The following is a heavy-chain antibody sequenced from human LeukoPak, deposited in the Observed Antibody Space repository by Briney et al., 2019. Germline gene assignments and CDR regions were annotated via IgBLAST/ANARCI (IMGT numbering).Heavy chain of an antibody. D-gene: IGHD2-2*01. CDR2: INSDGSWT. CDR1: GFTFSSYW. Sequence: GGSLRLSCAASGFTFSSYWMNWARQAPGKGLLWVSHINSDGSWTTYADSVKGRFTISKDNAKNTVYLQMNNLRAEDTAVYYCVSFYETYWGRGTLVTVSS. V-gene: IGHV3-74*01. J-gene: IGHJ4*02. CDR3: VSFYETY.